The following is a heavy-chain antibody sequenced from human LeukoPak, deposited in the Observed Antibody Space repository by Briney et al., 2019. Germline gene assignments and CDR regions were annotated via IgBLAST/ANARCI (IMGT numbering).Heavy chain of an antibody. CDR3: AKAQGEYCSSTSCAPSD. D-gene: IGHD2-2*01. V-gene: IGHV3-30*18. CDR2: ISYDGSNK. CDR1: GFTFSSYG. J-gene: IGHJ4*02. Sequence: PGGSLRLSCAASGFTFSSYGMHWVRQAPGKGLEWVAVISYDGSNKYYADSVKGRFTISRDNSKNTLYLQMNSLRAEDTAVYYCAKAQGEYCSSTSCAPSDWGQGTLVTVPS.